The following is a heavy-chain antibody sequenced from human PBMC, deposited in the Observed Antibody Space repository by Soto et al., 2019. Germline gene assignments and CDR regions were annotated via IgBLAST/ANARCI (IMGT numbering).Heavy chain of an antibody. D-gene: IGHD2-21*01. CDR1: GYTFTSYG. J-gene: IGHJ6*02. V-gene: IGHV1-18*01. CDR3: ARVGIGIYYYAGMDV. CDR2: ISGYNGNI. Sequence: QVQLVQSGVEVKKPGASVKVSCKTSGYTFTSYGISWVRQAPGQGLEWMGWISGYNGNINYAQKVQGRVSMTTDTSTRTADKELRSLRSDDSAVYYCARVGIGIYYYAGMDVWGQGTTVTVSS.